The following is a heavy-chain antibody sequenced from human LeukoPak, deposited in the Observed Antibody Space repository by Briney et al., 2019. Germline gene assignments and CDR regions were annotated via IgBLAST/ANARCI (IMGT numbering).Heavy chain of an antibody. CDR3: AKLYSSSWYGTDY. CDR1: GFTFSSYW. D-gene: IGHD6-13*01. V-gene: IGHV3-7*01. Sequence: GGSLRLSCAASGFTFSSYWMSWVRQAPGRGLEWVANIKQDGSEIYYVDSVKGRFTISRDNSKNTLYLQMNSLRAEDTAVYYCAKLYSSSWYGTDYWGQGTLVTVSS. J-gene: IGHJ4*02. CDR2: IKQDGSEI.